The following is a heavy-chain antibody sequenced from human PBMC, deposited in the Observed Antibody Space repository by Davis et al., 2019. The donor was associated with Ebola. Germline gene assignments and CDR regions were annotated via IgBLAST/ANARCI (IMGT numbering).Heavy chain of an antibody. CDR1: GGSISSSNW. CDR3: ARGPTIASGIVYYFDY. J-gene: IGHJ4*02. V-gene: IGHV4-4*02. D-gene: IGHD6-13*01. CDR2: IYHSGST. Sequence: SETLSLTCAVSGGSISSSNWWSWVRQPPGKGLEWIGEIYHSGSTNYNPSLKSRVTISVDKSKNQFSLKLSSVTAADTAVYYCARGPTIASGIVYYFDYWGQGTLVTVSS.